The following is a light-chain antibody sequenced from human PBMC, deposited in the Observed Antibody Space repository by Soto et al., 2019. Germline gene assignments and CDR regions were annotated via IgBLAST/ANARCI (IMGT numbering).Light chain of an antibody. V-gene: IGLV2-14*01. J-gene: IGLJ2*01. CDR3: SSYTSNNTVI. CDR2: EVN. CDR1: SSDVGAYNY. Sequence: QSALTQPASVSGSPGQSITISCTGTSSDVGAYNYVSWYQHHPGKAPKLMIYEVNNRPSGVSNRFSGSKSGNTASLTISGFQAEDEADYYCSSYTSNNTVIFGGGTKLTVL.